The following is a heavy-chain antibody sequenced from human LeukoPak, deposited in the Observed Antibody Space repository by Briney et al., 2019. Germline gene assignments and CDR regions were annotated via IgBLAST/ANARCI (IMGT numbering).Heavy chain of an antibody. J-gene: IGHJ6*03. D-gene: IGHD3-3*01. CDR2: IYYSGST. Sequence: SETLSLTCAVYGGSFSGYYWSWIRQPPGKGLEWIGYIYYSGSTNYNPSLESRVTISVDTSKNQFSLKLSSVTAADTAVYYCARAMGYYDFWSGYYSSYYMDVWGKGTTVTVSS. CDR1: GGSFSGYY. V-gene: IGHV4-59*01. CDR3: ARAMGYYDFWSGYYSSYYMDV.